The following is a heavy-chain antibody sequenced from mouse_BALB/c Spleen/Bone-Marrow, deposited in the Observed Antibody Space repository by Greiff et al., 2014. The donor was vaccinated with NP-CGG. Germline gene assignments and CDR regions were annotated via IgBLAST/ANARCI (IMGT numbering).Heavy chain of an antibody. CDR1: GYAFTNYL. Sequence: VQLVESGAELVRPGTSVKVSCKASGYAFTNYLIEWVKQRPGQGLEWIGVINPGSGGTNYNEKFKGKATLTADKSSSTAYMQLSSLTSDDSAVYFCARWDHAMDYWGQGTSVTVSS. J-gene: IGHJ4*01. CDR2: INPGSGGT. D-gene: IGHD4-1*01. V-gene: IGHV1-54*01. CDR3: ARWDHAMDY.